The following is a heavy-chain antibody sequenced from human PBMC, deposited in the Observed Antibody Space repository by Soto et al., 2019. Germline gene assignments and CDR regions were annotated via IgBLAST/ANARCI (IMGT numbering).Heavy chain of an antibody. D-gene: IGHD3-22*01. CDR1: GVSISSSSYY. J-gene: IGHJ6*02. V-gene: IGHV4-39*01. CDR2: IYYSGST. Sequence: PSETLSPTCTVSGVSISSSSYYWGWIRQHPGKGLEWIGSIYYSGSTYYNPSLKSRVTISVDTSKNQFSLKLSSVTAADTAVYYCARQEFLNYYDSSGYRGTSYYYYGMDVWGQGTTVTVSS. CDR3: ARQEFLNYYDSSGYRGTSYYYYGMDV.